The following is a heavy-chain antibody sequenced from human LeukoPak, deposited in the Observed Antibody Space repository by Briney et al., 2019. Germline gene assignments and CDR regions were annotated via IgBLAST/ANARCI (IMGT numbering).Heavy chain of an antibody. CDR3: TRVGPTTADY. D-gene: IGHD5-12*01. Sequence: GGSLRLSCAASGFTFSGFTMHWVRQASGKGLEWVGRIKSKGNTYATAYAASVKGRFTISRDDSKNTAYLQMNNLKTEDTAMYYCTRVGPTTADYWGQGTLVIVSS. V-gene: IGHV3-73*01. CDR1: GFTFSGFT. CDR2: IKSKGNTYAT. J-gene: IGHJ4*02.